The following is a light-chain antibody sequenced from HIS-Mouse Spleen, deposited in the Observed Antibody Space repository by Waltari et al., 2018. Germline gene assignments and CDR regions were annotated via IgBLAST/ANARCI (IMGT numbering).Light chain of an antibody. CDR3: SSYTSSSTYV. CDR1: SSDVGGYNY. Sequence: QSALTQPASVSGSPGQSITISCTGTSSDVGGYNYVSWDQQHPGKAPNLMIYEVSNRPSGVSNRFSGSKSGNTASLTISGLQAEDEADYYCSSYTSSSTYVFGTGTKVTVL. V-gene: IGLV2-14*01. J-gene: IGLJ1*01. CDR2: EVS.